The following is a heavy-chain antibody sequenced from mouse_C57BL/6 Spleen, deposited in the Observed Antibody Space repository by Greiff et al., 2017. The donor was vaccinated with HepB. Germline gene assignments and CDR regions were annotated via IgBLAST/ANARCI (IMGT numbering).Heavy chain of an antibody. CDR1: GYTFTSYW. Sequence: VQLQQSGTELVKPGASVKLSCKASGYTFTSYWMHWVKQRPGQGLEWIGNINPSNGGTNYNEKFKSKATLTVDKSSSTAYMQLSSLTSEDSAVYYCARGGYYGSSLYAMDYWGQGTSVTVSS. J-gene: IGHJ4*01. V-gene: IGHV1-53*01. CDR2: INPSNGGT. CDR3: ARGGYYGSSLYAMDY. D-gene: IGHD1-1*01.